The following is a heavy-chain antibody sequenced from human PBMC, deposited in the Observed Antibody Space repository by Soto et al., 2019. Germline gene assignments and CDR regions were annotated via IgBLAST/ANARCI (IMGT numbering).Heavy chain of an antibody. J-gene: IGHJ4*02. CDR3: VRGRYGDY. D-gene: IGHD4-17*01. CDR1: GYIFTSYG. Sequence: QAHLVQSGPEVKKPGASVKVSCKGSGYIFTSYGIAWVRQGPGQGLEWMGWISAHNGNTAYAQKFQGRVTVTRDTSTSTAYLELRSLRSDDTALYYCVRGRYGDYWGQGALVTVSS. V-gene: IGHV1-18*01. CDR2: ISAHNGNT.